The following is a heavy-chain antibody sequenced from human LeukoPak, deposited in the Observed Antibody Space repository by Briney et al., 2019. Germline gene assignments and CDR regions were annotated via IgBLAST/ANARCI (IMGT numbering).Heavy chain of an antibody. CDR2: ISGSGSGT. CDR1: GFTFSSYA. J-gene: IGHJ4*02. Sequence: PGGSLTLSCAASGFTFSSYAMNWVRQAPGRGLEWVSTISGSGSGTYYADSVKGRFTISRDNAKNSLYLQMNSLTDEDTAVYYCASRDYFDYWGQGTLVTVSS. CDR3: ASRDYFDY. V-gene: IGHV3-23*01.